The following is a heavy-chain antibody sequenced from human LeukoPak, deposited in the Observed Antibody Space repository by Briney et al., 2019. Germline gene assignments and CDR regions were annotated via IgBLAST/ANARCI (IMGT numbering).Heavy chain of an antibody. CDR1: GGSISSSSYY. J-gene: IGHJ4*02. CDR3: ASPRGDDYGDYEGVGLEFGYDY. CDR2: IYYSGST. V-gene: IGHV4-39*07. D-gene: IGHD4-17*01. Sequence: SETLSLTCTVSGGSISSSSYYWGWIRQPPGKGLEWIGSIYYSGSTYYNPSLKSRVTISVDTSKNQFSLKLSSVTAADTAVYYCASPRGDDYGDYEGVGLEFGYDYWGQGTLVTVSS.